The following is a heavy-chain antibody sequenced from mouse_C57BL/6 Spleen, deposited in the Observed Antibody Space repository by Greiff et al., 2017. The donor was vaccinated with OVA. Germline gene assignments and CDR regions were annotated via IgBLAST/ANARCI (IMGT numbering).Heavy chain of an antibody. CDR3: ARDLNYYGSTSFDY. V-gene: IGHV5-4*01. D-gene: IGHD1-1*01. CDR2: ISDGGSYT. J-gene: IGHJ2*01. Sequence: EVKLVESGGGLVKPGGSLKLSCAASGFTFSSYAMSWVRQTPEKRLEWVATISDGGSYTYYPDNVKGRFTISRDNAKNKLYLQMSHLKSEDTAMYYCARDLNYYGSTSFDYWGQGTTLTVSS. CDR1: GFTFSSYA.